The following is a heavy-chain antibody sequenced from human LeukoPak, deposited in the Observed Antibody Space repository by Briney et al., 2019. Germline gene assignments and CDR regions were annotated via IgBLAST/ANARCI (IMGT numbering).Heavy chain of an antibody. V-gene: IGHV1-18*01. CDR1: GHTFTNYG. CDR3: ARDLVDGVGAPGAY. CDR2: INTYNGNT. Sequence: ASEKVSCKASGHTFTNYGITWMRQAPGQGLEWMGWINTYNGNTNYAQKLQGRVTITTDTSTSTAYMELRSLRSDDTAVFYCARDLVDGVGAPGAYWGQGALVTVSS. D-gene: IGHD1-26*01. J-gene: IGHJ4*02.